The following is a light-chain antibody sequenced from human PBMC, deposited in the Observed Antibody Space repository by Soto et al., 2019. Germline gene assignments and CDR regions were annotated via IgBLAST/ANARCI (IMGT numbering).Light chain of an antibody. CDR3: SSYTTSNTRQSV. CDR2: DVT. Sequence: QSVLTQPASVSGSPGQSITISCTGTSSDVGGYNYVSWYQHHPGKAPKLIIYDVTNRPSGVSNPFSGSKSGNTASLTISGLQPEDEGDYYCSSYTTSNTRQSVFGTGTKLTVL. J-gene: IGLJ1*01. CDR1: SSDVGGYNY. V-gene: IGLV2-14*03.